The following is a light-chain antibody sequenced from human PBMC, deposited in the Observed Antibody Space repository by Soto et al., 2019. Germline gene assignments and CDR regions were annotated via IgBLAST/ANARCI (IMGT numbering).Light chain of an antibody. CDR1: QSINNW. V-gene: IGKV1-5*03. Sequence: DIQMTQSPSTLSASVGDRVTITCRASQSINNWLAWYQQKPGKAPKLLIYKTSDLESGVPSRFSGSGSGTEFSLTISSLQPDDFVTYYCQQYNSYSPTFGQGTKVEIK. J-gene: IGKJ1*01. CDR3: QQYNSYSPT. CDR2: KTS.